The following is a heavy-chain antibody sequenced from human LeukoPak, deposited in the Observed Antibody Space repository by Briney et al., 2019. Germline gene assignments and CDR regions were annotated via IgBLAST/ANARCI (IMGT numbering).Heavy chain of an antibody. CDR3: ALQGSTSPFDY. CDR2: ISYDGSNK. CDR1: GFTFSSYA. V-gene: IGHV3-30*04. Sequence: GGSLRLSCAASGFTFSSYAMHWVRQAPGKGLEWVAVISYDGSNKYYADSVKGRFTISRDNAKNTLYLQMNSLRAEDTAVYYCALQGSTSPFDYWGQATLVTVSS. J-gene: IGHJ4*02. D-gene: IGHD2-2*01.